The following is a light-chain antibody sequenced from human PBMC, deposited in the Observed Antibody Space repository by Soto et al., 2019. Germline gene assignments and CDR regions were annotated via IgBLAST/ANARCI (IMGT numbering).Light chain of an antibody. CDR1: QSVSSN. V-gene: IGKV3-15*01. CDR3: QQYNNWPRT. Sequence: EIGMTQSPATLSVSPGERATLSCRASQSVSSNLAWYQQKPGQAPRLLIYGASTRATGIPSRFSGSGSVTEVTLTISSLQSEGFAVYYCQQYNNWPRTFGQGNKVEI. CDR2: GAS. J-gene: IGKJ1*01.